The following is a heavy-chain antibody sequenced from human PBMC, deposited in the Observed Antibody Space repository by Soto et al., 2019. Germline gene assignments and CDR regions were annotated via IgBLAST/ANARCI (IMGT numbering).Heavy chain of an antibody. D-gene: IGHD2-15*01. V-gene: IGHV3-53*04. J-gene: IGHJ6*03. CDR2: IHSGNSA. CDR3: ARDPGYSSGGICYRYMDV. Sequence: EMQLVESGGGLVNPGGSLRLSCAASGLIVNNNYMNWVRQAPGKGLEWGSVIHSGNSASYADSVMGRFTISRHNSKNMVYLQMNSLRAEDTAVYYCARDPGYSSGGICYRYMDVWGKGTTVTVSS. CDR1: GLIVNNNY.